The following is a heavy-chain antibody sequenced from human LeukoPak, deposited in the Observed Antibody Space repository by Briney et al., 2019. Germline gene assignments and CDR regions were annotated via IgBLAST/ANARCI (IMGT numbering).Heavy chain of an antibody. CDR1: GFTFSSYG. CDR3: AKDIKKGENYDSWSGYTHGFDY. Sequence: GGSLRLSCAASGFTFSSYGMHWVRQAPGKGLEWVAFIRYDGSNKYYADSVKGRFTIPRDNSKNTLDLQMNSLRAEDTAVYYCAKDIKKGENYDSWSGYTHGFDYWGQGTLVTVSS. D-gene: IGHD3-3*01. J-gene: IGHJ4*02. CDR2: IRYDGSNK. V-gene: IGHV3-30*02.